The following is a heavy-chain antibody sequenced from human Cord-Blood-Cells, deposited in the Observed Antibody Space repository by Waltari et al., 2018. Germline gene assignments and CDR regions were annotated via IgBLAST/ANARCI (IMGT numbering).Heavy chain of an antibody. CDR1: GYTFTGYY. CDR3: ARLYFWGPIQKIEYSSSWEWFDP. CDR2: INPNSGGT. Sequence: QVQLVQSGAEVKKPGASVKVSCKASGYTFTGYYMHWVRQAPGQGLEWMGWINPNSGGTNYAQKFQGRVTMTRDTSISTAYMELSRLRSDDTAVYYCARLYFWGPIQKIEYSSSWEWFDPWGQGTLVTVSS. D-gene: IGHD6-6*01. J-gene: IGHJ5*02. V-gene: IGHV1-2*02.